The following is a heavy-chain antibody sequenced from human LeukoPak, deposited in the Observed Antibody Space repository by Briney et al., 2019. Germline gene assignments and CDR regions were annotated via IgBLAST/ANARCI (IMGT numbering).Heavy chain of an antibody. CDR3: ARERDLGYCSSTSCYVLDY. Sequence: SVKVSCKASGGTFSSYAISWVRQAPGQGLEWMGRIIPILSIANYAQKFQGRVTITADKSTSTAYMELSSLRSEDTAVYYCARERDLGYCSSTSCYVLDYWGQGTLVTVSS. CDR2: IIPILSIA. J-gene: IGHJ4*02. D-gene: IGHD2-2*01. CDR1: GGTFSSYA. V-gene: IGHV1-69*04.